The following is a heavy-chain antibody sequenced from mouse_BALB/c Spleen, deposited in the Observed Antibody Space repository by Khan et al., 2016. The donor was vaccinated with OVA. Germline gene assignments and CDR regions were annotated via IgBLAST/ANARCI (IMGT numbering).Heavy chain of an antibody. CDR3: ARSNSYWYCDV. D-gene: IGHD4-1*02. CDR2: INTYTGEP. J-gene: IGHJ1*01. CDR1: GYTFTNYG. V-gene: IGHV9-3-1*01. Sequence: QIQLVQSGPELKKPGETVKISCKASGYTFTNYGMNWVKQAPGKGLKWMGWINTYTGEPTYADDFKGRSAFSLETSASTAYLQIKNLKNEDPATYCCARSNSYWYCDVWGAGTTVTVSS.